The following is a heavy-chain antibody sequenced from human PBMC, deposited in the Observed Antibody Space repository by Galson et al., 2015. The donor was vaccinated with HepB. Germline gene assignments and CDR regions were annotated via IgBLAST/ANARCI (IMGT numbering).Heavy chain of an antibody. CDR3: ARDRTYGDYEPSFDY. Sequence: SVKVSCKASGYTFTSYGISWVRQAPGQGLEWMGWISAYNGNTNYAQKLQGRVTMTTDTSTSTAYMELRSLRSDDTAVYYCARDRTYGDYEPSFDYWGQGTLVTVSS. D-gene: IGHD4-17*01. CDR1: GYTFTSYG. CDR2: ISAYNGNT. V-gene: IGHV1-18*01. J-gene: IGHJ4*02.